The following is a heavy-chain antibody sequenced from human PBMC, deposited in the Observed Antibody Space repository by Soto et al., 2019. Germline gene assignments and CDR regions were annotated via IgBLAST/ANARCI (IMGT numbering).Heavy chain of an antibody. V-gene: IGHV3-74*01. D-gene: IGHD4-17*01. CDR3: AILPTVTTDFQH. CDR1: GFTFSSYW. Sequence: EVQLVESGGGLVQPGGSLRLSCAASGFTFSSYWMHWVRQAPGKGLVWVSRINSDGSSTSYADSVKGRFTISRDNAKNTLYLQMNSLRAEDTAVYYCAILPTVTTDFQHWGQGTLVTVSS. CDR2: INSDGSST. J-gene: IGHJ1*01.